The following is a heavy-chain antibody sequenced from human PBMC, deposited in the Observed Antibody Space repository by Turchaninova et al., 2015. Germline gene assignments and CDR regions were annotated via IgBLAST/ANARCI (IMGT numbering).Heavy chain of an antibody. D-gene: IGHD3-10*01. V-gene: IGHV4-59*08. Sequence: QVQLQESGPGLVKPSESLSLTCIVSGGSISSYYWSWIRQPPGKVLDGIGYIHYSGSTQYNPSLKSRVTMSVDTSKNQFSLKLSSVTAADTAVYYCARSYGSGNYFDYWGRGTLVTVSS. J-gene: IGHJ4*02. CDR3: ARSYGSGNYFDY. CDR1: GGSISSYY. CDR2: IHYSGST.